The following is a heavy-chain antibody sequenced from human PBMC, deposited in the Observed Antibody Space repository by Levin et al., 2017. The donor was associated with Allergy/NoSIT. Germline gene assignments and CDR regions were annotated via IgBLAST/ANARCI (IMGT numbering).Heavy chain of an antibody. V-gene: IGHV1-2*02. CDR3: ARRGGSGSYYISSRDYGMDV. CDR2: INPNSGGT. CDR1: GYTFTGYY. D-gene: IGHD3-10*01. J-gene: IGHJ6*02. Sequence: GESLKISCKASGYTFTGYYMHWVRQAPGQGLEWMGWINPNSGGTNYAQKFQGRVTMTRDTSISTAYMELSRLRSDDTAVYYCARRGGSGSYYISSRDYGMDVWGQGTTVTVSS.